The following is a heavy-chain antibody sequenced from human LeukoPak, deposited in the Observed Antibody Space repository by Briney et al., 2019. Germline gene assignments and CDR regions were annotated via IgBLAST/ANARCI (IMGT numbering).Heavy chain of an antibody. J-gene: IGHJ4*02. V-gene: IGHV3-21*01. CDR1: GFTFSSYS. CDR3: ARDQNDILTGYYYFDY. Sequence: GGSLRLSCAASGFTFSSYSMNWVRQAPGKALECVSSISSSSSYIYYADSVKRRFTISRDNAKNSLYLQMNSLRAEDTTVYYCARDQNDILTGYYYFDYWGQGTLVTVSS. D-gene: IGHD3-9*01. CDR2: ISSSSSYI.